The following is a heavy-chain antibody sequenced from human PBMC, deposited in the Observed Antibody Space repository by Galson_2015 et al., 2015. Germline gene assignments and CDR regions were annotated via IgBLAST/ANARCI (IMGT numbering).Heavy chain of an antibody. J-gene: IGHJ5*02. Sequence: SVKVSCKASGYTFTSYAMNWVRQAPGQGLEWMGWINTNTGNPTYAQGFTGRFVFSLDTSVSTAYLQISSLKAEDTAVYYCARDKVKRELLITRRSSFDPWGQGTLVTVSS. CDR3: ARDKVKRELLITRRSSFDP. V-gene: IGHV7-4-1*02. D-gene: IGHD1-26*01. CDR1: GYTFTSYA. CDR2: INTNTGNP.